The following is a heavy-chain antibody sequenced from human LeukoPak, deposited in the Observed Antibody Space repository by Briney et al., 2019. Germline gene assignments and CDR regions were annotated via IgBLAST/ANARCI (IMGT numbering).Heavy chain of an antibody. J-gene: IGHJ6*03. D-gene: IGHD1-1*01. CDR3: ARDGYGYNYMDV. Sequence: GGSLRLSCAASGFTVSSNFMSWVRQAPGKGLEWVSVIYDGGTTNYADSEKGRFTISRDNSKKTLYLQMNSLRVEDTAVYFCARDGYGYNYMDVWGKGTTVTVSS. V-gene: IGHV3-53*01. CDR2: IYDGGTT. CDR1: GFTVSSNF.